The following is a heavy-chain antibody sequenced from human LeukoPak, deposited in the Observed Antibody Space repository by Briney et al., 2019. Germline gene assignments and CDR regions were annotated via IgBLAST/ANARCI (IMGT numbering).Heavy chain of an antibody. CDR1: GGSISSRSYY. J-gene: IGHJ4*02. D-gene: IGHD3-3*01. V-gene: IGHV4-39*01. CDR3: AGLYTIFGPFDY. CDR2: ISDSGNS. Sequence: PSETLSLTCTVSGGSISSRSYYWGWLRQPPGKGLVWIGKISDSGNSYYSPSLRSRVTISIDTSKNQFSLKLSSVTAADTAVYYCAGLYTIFGPFDYWGQGTLVTVSS.